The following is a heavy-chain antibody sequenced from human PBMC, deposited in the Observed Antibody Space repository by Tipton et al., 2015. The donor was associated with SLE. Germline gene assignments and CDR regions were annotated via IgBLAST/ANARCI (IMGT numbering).Heavy chain of an antibody. CDR2: INHSGST. CDR3: ARRHYSGPFDS. D-gene: IGHD5-12*01. V-gene: IGHV4-34*01. J-gene: IGHJ4*02. CDR1: GGSFSSYY. Sequence: TLSLTCAVYGGSFSSYYWSWIRQPPGKGLEWIGEINHSGSTYYNPSLKSRVSFSIDTSKHQFSLKLNSVTAADTAVYYCARRHYSGPFDSWGQGTLVTVSS.